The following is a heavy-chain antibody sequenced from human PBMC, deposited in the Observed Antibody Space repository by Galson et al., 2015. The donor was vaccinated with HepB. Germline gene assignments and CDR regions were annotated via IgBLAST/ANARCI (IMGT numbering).Heavy chain of an antibody. CDR1: GFTFSSYG. J-gene: IGHJ4*02. CDR3: AREYYDFWSGYYYYYFDY. Sequence: SLRLSCAASGFTFSSYGMHWVRQAPGKGLEWVAVIWYDGSNKYYADSVKGRFTISRDNSKNTLYLQMNSLRAEDTAVYYCAREYYDFWSGYYYYYFDYWGQGTLVTVSS. CDR2: IWYDGSNK. V-gene: IGHV3-33*01. D-gene: IGHD3-3*01.